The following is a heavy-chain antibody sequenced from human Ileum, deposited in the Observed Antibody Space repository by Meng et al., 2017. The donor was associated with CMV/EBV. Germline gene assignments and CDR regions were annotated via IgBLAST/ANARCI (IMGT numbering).Heavy chain of an antibody. CDR3: ARDSEYRDSGNFDY. D-gene: IGHD2/OR15-2a*01. V-gene: IGHV1-8*01. J-gene: IGHJ4*02. CDR2: MSPSSGNT. CDR1: GYTFNSYD. Sequence: ASVKVSCKASGYTFNSYDVNWVRQSPGQGREWMGWMSPSSGNTGYAQKFQGRITLTRDTSIKTAYMELSTLRSDDSAVYYCARDSEYRDSGNFDYWGQGTLVTVSS.